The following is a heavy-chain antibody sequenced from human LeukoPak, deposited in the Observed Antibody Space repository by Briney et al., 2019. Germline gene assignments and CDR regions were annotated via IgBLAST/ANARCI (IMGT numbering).Heavy chain of an antibody. CDR3: VKERSRTGYFDY. J-gene: IGHJ4*02. Sequence: PGRSLRLSCAVSGFTFEDYAMHWVRQAPGKGLDWVAAISWNSGSINYADSVKGQFTISRDNAKNSLYLQMNSLRAEDTAFYYCVKERSRTGYFDYWGQGILVTVSS. CDR1: GFTFEDYA. V-gene: IGHV3-9*01. CDR2: ISWNSGSI. D-gene: IGHD2-2*01.